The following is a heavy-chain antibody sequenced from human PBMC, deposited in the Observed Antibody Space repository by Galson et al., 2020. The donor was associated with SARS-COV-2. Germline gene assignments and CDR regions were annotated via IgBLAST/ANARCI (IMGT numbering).Heavy chain of an antibody. CDR1: GYTLTELS. D-gene: IGHD3-3*01. V-gene: IGHV1-24*01. J-gene: IGHJ5*02. CDR3: ATAPPIIGVGANWFDP. Sequence: ASVKVSCKVSGYTLTELSMHWVRQAPGKGLEWMGGFDPEDGETIYAQKFQGRVTMTEDTSTDTAYMELSSLRSEDTAVYYCATAPPIIGVGANWFDPWGQGTLVTVSS. CDR2: FDPEDGET.